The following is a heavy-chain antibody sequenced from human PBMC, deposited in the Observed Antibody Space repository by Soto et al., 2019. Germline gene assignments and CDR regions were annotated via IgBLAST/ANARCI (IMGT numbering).Heavy chain of an antibody. CDR2: LSYGGDR. V-gene: IGHV4-59*12. CDR3: ARDRGVTMGFDS. D-gene: IGHD4-17*01. Sequence: SETLSLTCNTSGSGDSPNFYYWTWIRQPPGKGLEWIGYLSYGGDRHYNPSLASRVTISIDATNSHLSLQLRSVTAADTAIYFCARDRGVTMGFDSWGQGTLVTVSS. J-gene: IGHJ4*02. CDR1: GDSPNFYY.